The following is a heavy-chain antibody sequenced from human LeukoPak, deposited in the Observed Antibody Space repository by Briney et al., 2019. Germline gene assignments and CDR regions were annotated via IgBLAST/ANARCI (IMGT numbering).Heavy chain of an antibody. CDR2: ISGSGDST. J-gene: IGHJ4*02. V-gene: IGHV3-23*01. CDR1: GFTFTSYS. CDR3: TVPVPHFGY. D-gene: IGHD1-14*01. Sequence: PGGSLRLSCAASGFTFTSYSLAWVRQAPGKGLEWVSVISGSGDSTYYADSMRGHFTISRDNSKNTVYLQMNSLRAGDTAVYYCTVPVPHFGYWGQGTLVTVSS.